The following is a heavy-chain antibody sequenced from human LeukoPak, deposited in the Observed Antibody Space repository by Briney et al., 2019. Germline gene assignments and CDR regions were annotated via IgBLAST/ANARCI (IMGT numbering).Heavy chain of an antibody. Sequence: SETLSLTCTVSGGSISSSSYYWGWIRQPPGKGLEWIGSIYYSGSTYYNPSLKSRVTISVDTSKNQFSLKLSSVTAAGTAVYYCARDLGYCTGGVCYRELDYWGQGTLVTVSS. CDR2: IYYSGST. J-gene: IGHJ4*02. D-gene: IGHD2-8*02. V-gene: IGHV4-39*02. CDR1: GGSISSSSYY. CDR3: ARDLGYCTGGVCYRELDY.